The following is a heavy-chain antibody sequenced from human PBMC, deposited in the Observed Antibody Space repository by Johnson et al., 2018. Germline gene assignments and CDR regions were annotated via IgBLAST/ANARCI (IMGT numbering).Heavy chain of an antibody. Sequence: QVQLVQSGGGVVQPGGSLRLSCAVSGFTFRNYGMHWVRQAPGKGLEWVALISDEGSNKYYADPVKGRFTISRNNAKNSRYLQMNSLREDDTAVVYYARDDVGGGVAPDGFDIWGQGTMVTVSS. J-gene: IGHJ3*02. CDR2: ISDEGSNK. CDR3: ARDDVGGGVAPDGFDI. D-gene: IGHD3-16*01. V-gene: IGHV3-30*03. CDR1: GFTFRNYG.